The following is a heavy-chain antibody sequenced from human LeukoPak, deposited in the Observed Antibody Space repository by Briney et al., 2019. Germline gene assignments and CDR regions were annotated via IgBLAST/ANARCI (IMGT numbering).Heavy chain of an antibody. CDR2: ISYDGSNK. J-gene: IGHJ6*02. CDR3: ARGRDGALDV. D-gene: IGHD1-26*01. Sequence: AGGSLRLSCAASGFTFNSYAMYWVRQAPGKGLEWVAVISYDGSNKYYADSVKGRFTISRDNSKNTLYLEMNSLRTEDAAVYYCARGRDGALDVWGQGTTVTVSS. V-gene: IGHV3-30-3*01. CDR1: GFTFNSYA.